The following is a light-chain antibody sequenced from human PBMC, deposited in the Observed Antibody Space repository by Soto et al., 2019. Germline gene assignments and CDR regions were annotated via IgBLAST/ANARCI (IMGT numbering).Light chain of an antibody. CDR3: QQYYDYPPLI. J-gene: IGKJ4*01. V-gene: IGKV3-15*01. Sequence: EIVMTQSPATLSVSPGERATLSCRASRNITRKLAWYQQKPGQAPRLLISGASTRATGIPARFSGSGSGTKFTLTISSLQSEDFAVYYCQQYYDYPPLIFGGGTKVEIK. CDR1: RNITRK. CDR2: GAS.